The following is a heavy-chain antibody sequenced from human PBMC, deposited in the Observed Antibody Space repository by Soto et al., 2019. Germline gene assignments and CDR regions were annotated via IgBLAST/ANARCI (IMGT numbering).Heavy chain of an antibody. CDR3: ARARYSSRWGTFDS. D-gene: IGHD3-22*01. Sequence: QVHLEQSGAEVRKPGTSVKVSCKASGGSFSTNEIDWVRQAPGQGLEWMGRIFPNVGTADYAQKFQGRLTIIADASTSTVYMDLSRLTSADTAVYFCARARYSSRWGTFDSWGQGNKVAVSS. V-gene: IGHV1-69*01. CDR1: GGSFSTNE. CDR2: IFPNVGTA. J-gene: IGHJ6*02.